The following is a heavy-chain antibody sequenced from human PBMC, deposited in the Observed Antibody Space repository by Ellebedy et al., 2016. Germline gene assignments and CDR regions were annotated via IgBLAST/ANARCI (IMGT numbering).Heavy chain of an antibody. CDR2: ISGSGDST. D-gene: IGHD3-16*01. CDR3: ARDWGRY. Sequence: GGSLRLXCAASGFTFRSFAMTWVRQAAGKGLEWVSGISGSGDSTYYADSVKGRFTISRDNSKNTLFLQMNSLRAEDTAVYYCARDWGRYWGQGTLVTVSS. V-gene: IGHV3-23*01. CDR1: GFTFRSFA. J-gene: IGHJ4*02.